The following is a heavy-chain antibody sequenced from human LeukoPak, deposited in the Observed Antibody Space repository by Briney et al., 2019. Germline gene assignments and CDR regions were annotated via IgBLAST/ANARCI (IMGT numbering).Heavy chain of an antibody. CDR1: GGSFSGYY. J-gene: IGHJ6*03. D-gene: IGHD3-10*01. Sequence: SETLSLTCAVYGGSFSGYYWSWIRQPPGKGLEWIGEINHSGSTNYNPSLKSRVTISVDTSKNQFSLKLSSVTAADTAVYYCARGFYYYGSGSYYQRCYYYYMDVWGKGTTVTVSS. CDR3: ARGFYYYGSGSYYQRCYYYYMDV. CDR2: INHSGST. V-gene: IGHV4-34*01.